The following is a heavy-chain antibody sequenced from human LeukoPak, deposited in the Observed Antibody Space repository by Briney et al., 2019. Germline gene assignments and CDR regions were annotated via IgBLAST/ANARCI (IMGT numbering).Heavy chain of an antibody. J-gene: IGHJ4*02. CDR1: GGSISSYY. Sequence: PSETLSLTCTVSGGSISSYYWSWIRQPPGKGLEWIGEINHSGSTNYNPSLKSRVTISVDTSKSQFSLKLSSVTAADTAVYYCASGAGSSGYSFDYFDYWGQGTLVTVSS. CDR2: INHSGST. D-gene: IGHD3-22*01. CDR3: ASGAGSSGYSFDYFDY. V-gene: IGHV4-34*01.